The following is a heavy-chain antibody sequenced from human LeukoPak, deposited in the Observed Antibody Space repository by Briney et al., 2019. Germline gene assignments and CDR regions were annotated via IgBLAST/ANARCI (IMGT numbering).Heavy chain of an antibody. V-gene: IGHV1-46*01. CDR3: ARGSVGGSYVGGPMWTFDY. J-gene: IGHJ4*02. Sequence: GASVKVSCKASGYTFTSYYMHWVRQAPGQGLEWMGIINPSGGSTSYAQKFQGRVTMTRDTSTSTVYMELSSLRSEDTAVYYCARGSVGGSYVGGPMWTFDYWGQGTLVTVSS. CDR2: INPSGGST. D-gene: IGHD1-26*01. CDR1: GYTFTSYY.